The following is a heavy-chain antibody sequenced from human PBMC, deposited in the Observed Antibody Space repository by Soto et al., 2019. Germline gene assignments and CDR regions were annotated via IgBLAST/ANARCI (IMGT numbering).Heavy chain of an antibody. CDR3: ARGWDSSSWYYYYGMDV. CDR1: GYTFTSYD. V-gene: IGHV1-8*01. CDR2: MNPNSGNT. D-gene: IGHD6-13*01. Sequence: RASVKVSCKASGYTFTSYDINWVRQATGQGLEWMGWMNPNSGNTGYAQEFQGRVTMTRNTSISTAYMELSSLRSEDTAVYYCARGWDSSSWYYYYGMDVWGQGTTVTVSS. J-gene: IGHJ6*02.